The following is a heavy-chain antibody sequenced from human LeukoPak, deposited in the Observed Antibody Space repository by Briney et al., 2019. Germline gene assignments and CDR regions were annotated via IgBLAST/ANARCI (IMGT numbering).Heavy chain of an antibody. CDR1: GFTVSNNY. V-gene: IGHV3-53*04. CDR3: ARGGTAMVTSFDY. CDR2: IYSGGST. D-gene: IGHD5-18*01. J-gene: IGHJ4*02. Sequence: PGGSLRLSCAAFGFTVSNNYMSWVRQAPGKGLEWVSVIYSGGSTYYADSVKGRFTISRHNSKNTLYLQMNSLRAEDTAVYYCARGGTAMVTSFDYWGQGTLVTVSS.